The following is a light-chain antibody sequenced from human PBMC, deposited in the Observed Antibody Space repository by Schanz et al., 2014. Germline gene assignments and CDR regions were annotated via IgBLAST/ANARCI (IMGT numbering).Light chain of an antibody. V-gene: IGLV2-11*01. CDR3: AAWDDSLNGLV. J-gene: IGLJ3*02. CDR1: SSDVGGYNY. CDR2: DVS. Sequence: QSALTQPRSVSGSPGQSVTISCTGTSSDVGGYNYVSWYQQHPGKAPKLMIYDVSKRPSGVPDRFSGSKSGTSASLAITGLQSKDEADYYCAAWDDSLNGLVFGGGTKLTVL.